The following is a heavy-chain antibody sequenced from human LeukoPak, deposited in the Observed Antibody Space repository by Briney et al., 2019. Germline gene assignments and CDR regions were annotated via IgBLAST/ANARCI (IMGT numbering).Heavy chain of an antibody. CDR2: IYYSGST. CDR1: GDSFSGYY. D-gene: IGHD5-18*01. CDR3: ARHRTATWIQLWSFDY. V-gene: IGHV4-59*08. J-gene: IGHJ4*02. Sequence: SETLSLACSVSGDSFSGYYWSWIRQPPGKGLEWIGYIYYSGSTNYNPSLKSRVTISVDTSKNQFSLKLSSVTAADTAVYYCARHRTATWIQLWSFDYWGQGTLVTVSS.